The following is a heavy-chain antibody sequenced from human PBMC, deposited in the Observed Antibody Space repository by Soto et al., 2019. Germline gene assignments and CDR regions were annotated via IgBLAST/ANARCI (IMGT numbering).Heavy chain of an antibody. V-gene: IGHV1-3*01. J-gene: IGHJ4*02. Sequence: QIQLVQSGAEVMEPGASVKVSCKAYGYTFTTYARHWVRQAPGQRLEWMGWINGGNGDTKSSQKFQGRVAITRDTSASTAYMELSSLRSEDTAVYYCARGPNSLLGYCTTSSCYLDYWGQGTLVTVSS. CDR2: INGGNGDT. CDR3: ARGPNSLLGYCTTSSCYLDY. CDR1: GYTFTTYA. D-gene: IGHD2-2*01.